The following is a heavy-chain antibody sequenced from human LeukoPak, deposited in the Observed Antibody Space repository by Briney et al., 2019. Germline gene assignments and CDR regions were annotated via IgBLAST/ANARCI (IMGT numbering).Heavy chain of an antibody. CDR3: AKDRSCSGSSCNVGS. V-gene: IGHV3-23*01. CDR1: GFTFRKYA. D-gene: IGHD2-2*01. J-gene: IGHJ3*01. CDR2: ISASGGST. Sequence: GGSLRLSCAASGFTFRKYAMSWVRQAPGKGLEWVSGISASGGSTFYADSVKGRFTISRDNSKNTLFLQMNSLRAEDTAVYYCAKDRSCSGSSCNVGSWGQGTMVTVSS.